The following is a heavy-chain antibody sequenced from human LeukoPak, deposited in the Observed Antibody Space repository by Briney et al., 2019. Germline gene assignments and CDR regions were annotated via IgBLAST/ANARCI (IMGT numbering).Heavy chain of an antibody. CDR1: GFTFSSYG. CDR2: ISYDGSNK. D-gene: IGHD1-26*01. J-gene: IGHJ6*02. CDR3: AKDLELATPYYYYYGMDV. Sequence: PGGSLRLSCAASGFTFSSYGMHWVRQAPGKGLEWVAVISYDGSNKYYADSVKGRFTISRDNSKNTLYLQMNSLRAEDTAVYYCAKDLELATPYYYYYGMDVWGQGTMVTVSS. V-gene: IGHV3-30*18.